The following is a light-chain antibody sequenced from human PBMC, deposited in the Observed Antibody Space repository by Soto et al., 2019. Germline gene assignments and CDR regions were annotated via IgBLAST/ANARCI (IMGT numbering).Light chain of an antibody. Sequence: QSALTQPASVSGSPGQSITISCTGTSSDVGGYNYVSWYQQYPGKAPQLMIYEVSNRPSGVSNRFSGSKSGNTASLTISGLQAEDEADYYCSSYRRSSTLVFGGGTKLTVL. CDR3: SSYRRSSTLV. CDR1: SSDVGGYNY. CDR2: EVS. J-gene: IGLJ2*01. V-gene: IGLV2-14*01.